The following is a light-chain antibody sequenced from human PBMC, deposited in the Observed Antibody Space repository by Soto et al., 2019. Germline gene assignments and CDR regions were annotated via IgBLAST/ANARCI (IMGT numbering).Light chain of an antibody. CDR2: DAS. CDR1: QGVSSY. Sequence: EIVSTQSPATLSLSRGERATVSCRASQGVSSYLAWYQKKPGQAPRILIYDASNRATGIPARFSGSGPGTDFNLTISRLETEDFAVYECQQRSNWAITGGQGTRREIK. J-gene: IGKJ5*01. CDR3: QQRSNWAIT. V-gene: IGKV3D-11*01.